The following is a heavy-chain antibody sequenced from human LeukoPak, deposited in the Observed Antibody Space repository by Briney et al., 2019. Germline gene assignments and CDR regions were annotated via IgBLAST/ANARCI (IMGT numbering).Heavy chain of an antibody. J-gene: IGHJ4*02. V-gene: IGHV3-23*01. Sequence: GGSLRLSCAASGFTFSSYAMSWVRQAPGKGLEWVSAISGSGGSTYYADSVKGRFTISRDNSKNTLYLQMNSLRAEDTTVYYCAKIGFGELSFDYWGQGTLVTVSS. D-gene: IGHD3-10*01. CDR1: GFTFSSYA. CDR3: AKIGFGELSFDY. CDR2: ISGSGGST.